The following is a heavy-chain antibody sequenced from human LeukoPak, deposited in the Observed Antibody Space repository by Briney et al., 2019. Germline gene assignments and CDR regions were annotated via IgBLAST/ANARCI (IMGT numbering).Heavy chain of an antibody. CDR3: ARVGERFRVFDY. CDR2: IYHSGST. D-gene: IGHD3-10*01. V-gene: IGHV4-30-2*01. Sequence: SETLSLTCAVSGGSISSGGYSWSWIRQPPGKGLEWIGYIYHSGSTYYNPSLKGRVTISVDRSKNQFSLKLSSVTAADTAVYYCARVGERFRVFDYWGQGTLVTVSS. CDR1: GGSISSGGYS. J-gene: IGHJ4*02.